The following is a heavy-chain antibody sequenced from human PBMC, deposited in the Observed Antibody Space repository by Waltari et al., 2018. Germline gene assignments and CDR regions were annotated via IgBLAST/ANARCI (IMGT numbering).Heavy chain of an antibody. V-gene: IGHV1-18*01. J-gene: IGHJ4*02. CDR2: IYPYNCNT. CDR1: GYIFSNYG. CDR3: ARDDVDSSNFGGF. Sequence: QLVQSGAEVKKPGASVKVSCKASGYIFSNYGITWVRKAPGQGLEWMGWIYPYNCNTTYEQNLQGRVTMTTDTATTTAYMEIRSLRSDDTAIYYCARDDVDSSNFGGFWGQGTLVTVSS. D-gene: IGHD6-13*01.